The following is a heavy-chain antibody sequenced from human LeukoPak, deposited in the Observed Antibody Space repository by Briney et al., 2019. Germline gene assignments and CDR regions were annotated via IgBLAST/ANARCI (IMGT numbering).Heavy chain of an antibody. CDR3: ARGELLYYYGSGSPYIWFDP. J-gene: IGHJ5*02. CDR1: GYTFTGYY. V-gene: IGHV1-2*02. CDR2: INPNSGGT. Sequence: ASVKVSCKASGYTFTGYYMHWVRQAPGQGPEWMGWINPNSGGTNYAQKFQGRVTMTRDTSISTAYMELSRLRSDDTAVYYCARGELLYYYGSGSPYIWFDPWGQGTLVTVSS. D-gene: IGHD3-10*01.